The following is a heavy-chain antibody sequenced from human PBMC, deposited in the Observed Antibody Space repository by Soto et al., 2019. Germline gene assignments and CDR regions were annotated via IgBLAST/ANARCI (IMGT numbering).Heavy chain of an antibody. V-gene: IGHV4-59*01. J-gene: IGHJ4*02. CDR2: IYYSGST. Sequence: SETLSLTCTVSGGSISSYYWSWIRQPPGKGLEWIGYIYYSGSTNYNPSLKSRVTISVDTSKSQLSLKLSSVTAADTAVYYCARRRYDFWSGYLDYWGQGTLVTVSS. CDR1: GGSISSYY. D-gene: IGHD3-3*01. CDR3: ARRRYDFWSGYLDY.